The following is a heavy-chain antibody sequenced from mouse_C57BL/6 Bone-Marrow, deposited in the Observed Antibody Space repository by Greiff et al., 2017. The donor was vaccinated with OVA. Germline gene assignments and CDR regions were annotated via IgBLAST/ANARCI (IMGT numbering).Heavy chain of an antibody. V-gene: IGHV5-9-1*02. CDR2: ISSGGDYI. CDR1: GFTFSSYA. J-gene: IGHJ4*01. D-gene: IGHD1-1*01. CDR3: TRLRDAMDY. Sequence: EVMLVESGAGLVKPGGSLKLSCAASGFTFSSYAMSWVRQTPEKRLEWVAYISSGGDYIYYADTVKGRFTISRDNARNTLYLQMSRLKSEDTAMYYGTRLRDAMDYWGQGTSVTVSS.